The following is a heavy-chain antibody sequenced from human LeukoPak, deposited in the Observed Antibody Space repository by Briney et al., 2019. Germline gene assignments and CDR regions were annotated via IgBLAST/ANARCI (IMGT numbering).Heavy chain of an antibody. V-gene: IGHV1-2*02. CDR2: INPYSGAS. Sequence: GASVKVSCKASGYDFSDLYFHWVRQAPGQGLEWMGWINPYSGASIYAQKFQGRITMETSSSTVYMQLSRLRYDDTAVYYCATASVTRMRDPWGQGTLVTVSS. J-gene: IGHJ5*02. CDR1: GYDFSDLY. CDR3: ATASVTRMRDP.